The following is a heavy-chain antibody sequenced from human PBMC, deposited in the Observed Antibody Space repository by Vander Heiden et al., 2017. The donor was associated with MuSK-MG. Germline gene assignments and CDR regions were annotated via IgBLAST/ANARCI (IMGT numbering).Heavy chain of an antibody. CDR3: ARDFGGVIIAYYFDY. Sequence: EVQLVESGGGLVKPGGSLRLSCAASGFTFSSYSMNGVRQAPGKGLEWVSSISSSSSYIYYADSVKGRFTISRDNAKNSLYLQMNSLRAEDTAVYYCARDFGGVIIAYYFDYWGQGTLVTVSS. V-gene: IGHV3-21*03. CDR2: ISSSSSYI. D-gene: IGHD3-3*01. CDR1: GFTFSSYS. J-gene: IGHJ4*02.